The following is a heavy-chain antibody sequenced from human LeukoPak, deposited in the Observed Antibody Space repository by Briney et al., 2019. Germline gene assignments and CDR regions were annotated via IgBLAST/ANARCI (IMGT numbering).Heavy chain of an antibody. CDR3: AREASGPYYYYMDV. V-gene: IGHV4-39*07. D-gene: IGHD3-10*01. Sequence: PSETLSLTCTVSGGSISSSSYYWGWIRQPPGKGLEWIGSIYYSGSTYYNPSLKSRVTISVDTSKNQFSLKLSSVTAADTAVYYCAREASGPYYYYMDVWGKGTTVTVSS. CDR1: GGSISSSSYY. J-gene: IGHJ6*03. CDR2: IYYSGST.